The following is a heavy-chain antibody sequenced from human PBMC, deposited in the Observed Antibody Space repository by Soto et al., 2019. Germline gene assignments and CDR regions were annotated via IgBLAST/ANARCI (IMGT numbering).Heavy chain of an antibody. CDR2: IYYSGDT. V-gene: IGHV4-31*03. CDR1: GGSIGSGDYY. J-gene: IGHJ5*01. CDR3: TIEVSPNSRGWYTVLVRWFDS. D-gene: IGHD6-19*01. Sequence: QVQLQESGPGLVKPSQTLSITCTVSGGSIGSGDYYWSWIRQHPGKGLEWIGYIYYSGDTYYNPSLQSRVTISVVTPKNQFSLKLTSVTAAYTAVYYCTIEVSPNSRGWYTVLVRWFDSWGQGTLVTVSS.